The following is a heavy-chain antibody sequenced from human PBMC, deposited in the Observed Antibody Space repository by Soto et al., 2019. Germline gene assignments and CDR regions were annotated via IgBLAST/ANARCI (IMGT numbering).Heavy chain of an antibody. CDR1: GGSFSGYY. CDR3: ARGGYCSSTSCYHYYYYYGMDV. CDR2: INNSGST. V-gene: IGHV4-34*01. Sequence: PSETLSLTCAVYGGSFSGYYWSWIRQPPGKGLEWIGEINNSGSTNYNPSLKSRVTISVDTSKNQFSLKLSSVTAADTAVYYCARGGYCSSTSCYHYYYYYGMDVWGQGTTVTVSS. J-gene: IGHJ6*02. D-gene: IGHD2-2*01.